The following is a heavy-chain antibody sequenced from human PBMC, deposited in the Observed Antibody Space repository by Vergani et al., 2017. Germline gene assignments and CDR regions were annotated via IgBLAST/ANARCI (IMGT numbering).Heavy chain of an antibody. D-gene: IGHD6-6*01. CDR1: GFTSAGYV. CDR2: ISWNSNSI. CDR3: AKDLGTSSGGDCFDP. J-gene: IGHJ5*02. V-gene: IGHV3-9*02. Sequence: EVQLEESGGGLVLPGRSLRLSCVASGFTSAGYVMHWVRQAPGKGLEWVSGISWNSNSIGYAGSVKGRFTISRDNAKNSMYLQMNSLRAEDTALYYCAKDLGTSSGGDCFDPWGQGTLVTVSS.